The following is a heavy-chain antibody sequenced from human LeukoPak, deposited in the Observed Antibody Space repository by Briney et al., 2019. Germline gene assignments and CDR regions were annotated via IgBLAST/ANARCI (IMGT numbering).Heavy chain of an antibody. CDR3: ARHQKYTAMISGYYAMDV. D-gene: IGHD5-18*01. CDR1: GGSISSYY. V-gene: IGHV4-59*08. J-gene: IGHJ6*02. Sequence: SETLSLTCTVSGGSISSYYWSWIRQPPAKGLEWIGFIYYSGSTNYNPSLKSRVTISVDTSKNQFSLKLSSVTAADTAVYYCARHQKYTAMISGYYAMDVWGQGTTVTVSS. CDR2: IYYSGST.